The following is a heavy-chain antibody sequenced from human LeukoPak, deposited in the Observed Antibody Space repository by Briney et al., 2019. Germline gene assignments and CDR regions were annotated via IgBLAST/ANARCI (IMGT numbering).Heavy chain of an antibody. CDR3: ARGNYYDSSGEGRDAFDI. D-gene: IGHD3-22*01. CDR2: ISSSGSTI. J-gene: IGHJ3*02. CDR1: GFTFSDYY. V-gene: IGHV3-11*01. Sequence: PGGSLRLSCAASGFTFSDYYMSWIRQAPGKGLEWVSYISSSGSTIYYADSVKGQFTISRDNAKNSLYLQMNSLRAEDTAVYYCARGNYYDSSGEGRDAFDIWGQGTMVTVSS.